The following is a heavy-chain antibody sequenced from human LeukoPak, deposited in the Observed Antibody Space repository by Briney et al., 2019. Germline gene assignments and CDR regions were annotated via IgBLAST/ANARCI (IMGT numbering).Heavy chain of an antibody. V-gene: IGHV3-74*01. Sequence: QPGGSLRLSCAAPGFTFSSYWMHWVRQAPGKGLVWVSRISPDGSSTSYADSVKGRFTISRDNAKNTLYLQLNSLRAEDTAVYYCARGSSYYFDYWGQGTLVTVSS. CDR3: ARGSSYYFDY. CDR2: ISPDGSST. J-gene: IGHJ4*02. D-gene: IGHD6-6*01. CDR1: GFTFSSYW.